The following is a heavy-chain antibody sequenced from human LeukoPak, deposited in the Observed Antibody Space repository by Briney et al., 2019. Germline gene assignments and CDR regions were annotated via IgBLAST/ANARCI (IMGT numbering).Heavy chain of an antibody. CDR2: ISSNGNTI. CDR1: GFTFSSYS. CDR3: ARDGYSGYDFGLDV. D-gene: IGHD5-12*01. V-gene: IGHV3-48*04. Sequence: GGSLRLSCAASGFTFSSYSMNWVRQAPGKGLEWVSYISSNGNTIYEADSVKGRFTISRDNAKNSLYLQMNSLRAEDTAVYYCARDGYSGYDFGLDVWGKGTTVTVSS. J-gene: IGHJ6*04.